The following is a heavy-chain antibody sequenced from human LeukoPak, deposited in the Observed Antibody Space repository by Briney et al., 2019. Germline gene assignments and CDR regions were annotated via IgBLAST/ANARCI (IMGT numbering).Heavy chain of an antibody. D-gene: IGHD3-16*01. CDR1: GFTVSGNY. J-gene: IGHJ4*02. V-gene: IGHV3-66*01. CDR2: LYSGGTT. CDR3: ARGRWGPGGGVDY. Sequence: GGSLRLSRAISGFTVSGNYMNWVRQAPGKGLEWVSVLYSGGTTSYAGSVKGRFTISRDNSKNTLYLQMNSLRAEDTAVYYCARGRWGPGGGVDYWGQGTLVTVSS.